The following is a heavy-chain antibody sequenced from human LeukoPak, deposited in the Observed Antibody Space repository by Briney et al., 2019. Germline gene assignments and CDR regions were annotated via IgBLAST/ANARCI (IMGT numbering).Heavy chain of an antibody. V-gene: IGHV3-74*01. D-gene: IGHD2-8*01. Sequence: GGSLRLSCVASGFTFNSCSMHWVRQAPGKGLVWVSRIRGDGSSTTYADSVKGRFTISRDNAKNTVYLQMNSLRAEDTAVYYCASGSFCSNGVRYKDLDFWGQGALVTVSS. CDR1: GFTFNSCS. CDR2: IRGDGSST. J-gene: IGHJ4*02. CDR3: ASGSFCSNGVRYKDLDF.